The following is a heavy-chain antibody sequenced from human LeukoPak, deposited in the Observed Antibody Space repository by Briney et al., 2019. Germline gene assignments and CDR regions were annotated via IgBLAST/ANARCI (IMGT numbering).Heavy chain of an antibody. CDR3: ARGDSYYDFWSGYSGSYYFDY. V-gene: IGHV3-7*01. CDR2: IKQDGSEK. D-gene: IGHD3-3*01. CDR1: GFTFSSYW. J-gene: IGHJ4*02. Sequence: GGSLRLSCAASGFTFSSYWMSWVRQAPGKGLEWVVNIKQDGSEKCYVDSVKGRFTISRDNAKNTLYLQMNSLRAEDTAVYYCARGDSYYDFWSGYSGSYYFDYWGQGTLVTVSS.